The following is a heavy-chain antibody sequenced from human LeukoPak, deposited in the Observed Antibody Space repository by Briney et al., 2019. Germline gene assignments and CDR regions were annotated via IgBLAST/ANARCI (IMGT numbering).Heavy chain of an antibody. J-gene: IGHJ4*02. CDR3: ARVRDRYFEALDY. Sequence: GGSLRLSCAASGFTFNNYVMSWVRQAPGKGLEWVSSISGDGGSTYYADSVKGRFTISRDNSKSTLYLQMNSLRAEDTAVYYCARVRDRYFEALDYRGQGTLVTVSS. CDR2: ISGDGGST. V-gene: IGHV3-23*01. D-gene: IGHD3-9*01. CDR1: GFTFNNYV.